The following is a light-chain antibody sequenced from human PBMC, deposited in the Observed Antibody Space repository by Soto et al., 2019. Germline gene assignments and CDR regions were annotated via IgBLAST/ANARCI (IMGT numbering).Light chain of an antibody. CDR3: SSYTSSSTNV. CDR2: DVG. Sequence: SWLNQTSPVSGSTGQTITISCTGTSSDVGGYNSVSWYQHHPGKAPKLILYDVGDRPSGVSYRFSGSKSGNPASLTISGLQAVDEADYYCSSYTSSSTNVFGTRTKVTVL. J-gene: IGLJ1*01. V-gene: IGLV2-14*03. CDR1: SSDVGGYNS.